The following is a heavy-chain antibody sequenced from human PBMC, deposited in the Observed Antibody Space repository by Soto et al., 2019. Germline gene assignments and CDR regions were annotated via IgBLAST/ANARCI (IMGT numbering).Heavy chain of an antibody. V-gene: IGHV1-8*01. Sequence: ASVKVSCKASGYSFTNNDVSWVRQATGQGLEWMGWMNPGSGDTGYAQKFQGRVTMTRDISIATAYMELSSLRSDDTAIYYCARMATFGSLTWSDPWGQGTLVTVSS. CDR1: GYSFTNND. CDR2: MNPGSGDT. CDR3: ARMATFGSLTWSDP. J-gene: IGHJ5*02. D-gene: IGHD3-16*01.